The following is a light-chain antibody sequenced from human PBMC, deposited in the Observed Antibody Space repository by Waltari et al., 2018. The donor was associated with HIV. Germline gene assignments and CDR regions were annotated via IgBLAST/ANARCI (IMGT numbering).Light chain of an antibody. CDR3: AAWDDSLSGLV. Sequence: QSVLTQPPSASGTPGQRVTISCSGSSSNIGSNYVYWYQQLPGTAPKLLIYRNNRGGSGVPDRFSGSKSGTSASLAISGLRSEDEADYYCAAWDDSLSGLVFGGGTKLTVL. CDR2: RNN. CDR1: SSNIGSNY. J-gene: IGLJ2*01. V-gene: IGLV1-47*01.